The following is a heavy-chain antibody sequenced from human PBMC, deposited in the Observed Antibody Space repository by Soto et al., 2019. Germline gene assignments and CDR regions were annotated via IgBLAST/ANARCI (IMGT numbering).Heavy chain of an antibody. CDR2: INHSGST. V-gene: IGHV4-34*01. CDR3: ARGTTREGYFSGGSCNERTYYYYYYMDV. D-gene: IGHD2-15*01. Sequence: SETLSLTCAVYGGSFSGYYWSWIRQPPGKGLEWIGEINHSGSTNYNPSLKSRVTISVDTSKNQFSLKLSSVTAADTAVYYCARGTTREGYFSGGSCNERTYYYYYYMDVWGKGTTVTVSS. J-gene: IGHJ6*03. CDR1: GGSFSGYY.